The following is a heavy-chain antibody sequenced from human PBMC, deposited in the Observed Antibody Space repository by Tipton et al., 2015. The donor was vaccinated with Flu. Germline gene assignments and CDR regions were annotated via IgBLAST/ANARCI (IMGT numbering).Heavy chain of an antibody. D-gene: IGHD3-9*01. CDR3: ARGYDILTDGGGYFDY. V-gene: IGHV3-30*03. CDR1: GFTFSSYG. J-gene: IGHJ4*02. CDR2: IAKDGSNK. Sequence: SLRLSCAASGFTFSSYGMHWVRQAPGKGLEWVAVIAKDGSNKYYGDSVKGRFTISRDHSKNTLYLQMNSLRAEDTAVYYCARGYDILTDGGGYFDYWGQGTLVTVSS.